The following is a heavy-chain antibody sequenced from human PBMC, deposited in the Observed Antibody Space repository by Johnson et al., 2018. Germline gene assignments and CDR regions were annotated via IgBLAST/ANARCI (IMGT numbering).Heavy chain of an antibody. D-gene: IGHD3-22*01. Sequence: EVQLVESGGKLGKPGRSLRLSCTASRFSFGDCSMTWVRQAPGKGLEWVSAISGRGSRTYYADSVKGRFTISSDNSKKTLYPQMNRLRAEDKPMYYCAKDGLGSMIVVILYDYYYMDVWGKGTTVTVSS. CDR1: RFSFGDCS. V-gene: IGHV3-23*04. CDR2: ISGRGSRT. J-gene: IGHJ6*03. CDR3: AKDGLGSMIVVILYDYYYMDV.